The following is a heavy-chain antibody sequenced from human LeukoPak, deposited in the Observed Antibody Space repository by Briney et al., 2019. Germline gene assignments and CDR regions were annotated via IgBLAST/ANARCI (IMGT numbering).Heavy chain of an antibody. CDR1: GGSISSYY. CDR2: IYYSGST. V-gene: IGHV4-59*08. Sequence: SETLSLTCTVSGGSISSYYWSWIRQPPGKGLEWIGYIYYSGSTNYNPALKSRVTISVDTSKNQFSLKLSSVTAADTAVYYCARPSNPYWYFDLWGRGTLVTVFS. J-gene: IGHJ2*01. CDR3: ARPSNPYWYFDL. D-gene: IGHD2-2*01.